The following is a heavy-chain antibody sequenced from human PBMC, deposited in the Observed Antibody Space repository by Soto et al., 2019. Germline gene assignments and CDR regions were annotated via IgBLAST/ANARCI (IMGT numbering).Heavy chain of an antibody. V-gene: IGHV3-30*09. D-gene: IGHD6-19*01. J-gene: IGHJ4*02. Sequence: QVQLVNSGGGVVQPGRSLRLSCAASGFTFSTYAMHWVRQAPGKGLEWVAVISYDGINKYYTDYVKGRFAISRDNSKNTLYLQMNSLRAEDTAVYYCARDRGAVAAIDYWGQGTLVTVSS. CDR2: ISYDGINK. CDR3: ARDRGAVAAIDY. CDR1: GFTFSTYA.